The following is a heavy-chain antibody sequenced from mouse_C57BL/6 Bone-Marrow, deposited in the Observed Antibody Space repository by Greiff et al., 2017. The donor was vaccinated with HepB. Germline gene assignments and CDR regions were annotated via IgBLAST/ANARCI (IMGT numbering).Heavy chain of an antibody. Sequence: EVQLQQSGPELVKPGDSVKISCKASGYSFTGYFMNWVMQSHGKSLAWIGRINPYNGDTFYNQKFKGKATLTVDKSSSTAHMELRSLTSEDSAVYYCARKIYYDYVAWFAYWGQGTLVTVSA. J-gene: IGHJ3*01. D-gene: IGHD2-4*01. CDR3: ARKIYYDYVAWFAY. CDR1: GYSFTGYF. V-gene: IGHV1-20*01. CDR2: INPYNGDT.